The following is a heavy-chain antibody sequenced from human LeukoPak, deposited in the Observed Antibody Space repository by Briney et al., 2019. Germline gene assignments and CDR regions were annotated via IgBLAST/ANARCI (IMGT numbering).Heavy chain of an antibody. CDR2: ISGSPGST. D-gene: IGHD1-26*01. Sequence: GGSLRLSCAASGFTFSSYAMNWVRQAPGKGLDWVSAISGSPGSTYYAGSVKGRFTISRDNSKNTVYLQMNSLRAEDTAVYYFANEYSGCVRDFDCWGQAALVSVSS. CDR1: GFTFSSYA. CDR3: ANEYSGCVRDFDC. V-gene: IGHV3-23*01. J-gene: IGHJ4*02.